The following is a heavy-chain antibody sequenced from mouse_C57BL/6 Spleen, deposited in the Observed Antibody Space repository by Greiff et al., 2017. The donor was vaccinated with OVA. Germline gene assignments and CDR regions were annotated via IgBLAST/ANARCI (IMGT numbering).Heavy chain of an antibody. Sequence: VKLMESGAELARPGASVKMSCKASGYTFTSYTMHWVKQRPGQGLEWIGYINPSSGYTKYNQKFKDKATLTADKSSSTAYMQLSSLTSEDSAVYYCARGDGYDGRDYAMDYWGQGTSVTVSS. CDR3: ARGDGYDGRDYAMDY. CDR1: GYTFTSYT. CDR2: INPSSGYT. D-gene: IGHD2-2*01. V-gene: IGHV1-4*01. J-gene: IGHJ4*01.